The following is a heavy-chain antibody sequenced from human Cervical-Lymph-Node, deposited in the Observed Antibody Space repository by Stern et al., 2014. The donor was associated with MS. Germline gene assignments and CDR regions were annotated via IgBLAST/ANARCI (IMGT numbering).Heavy chain of an antibody. D-gene: IGHD5-24*01. Sequence: MQLVQSGGGLVKPGGSLRLSCAASGFTFSSYSMNWVRQAPGKGLEWVSSISSSSSYIYYADSVKGRFTISRDNAKNSLYLQMNSLRAEDTAVYYCARGDGYTDYFDYWGQGTLVTVSS. J-gene: IGHJ4*02. V-gene: IGHV3-21*01. CDR1: GFTFSSYS. CDR2: ISSSSSYI. CDR3: ARGDGYTDYFDY.